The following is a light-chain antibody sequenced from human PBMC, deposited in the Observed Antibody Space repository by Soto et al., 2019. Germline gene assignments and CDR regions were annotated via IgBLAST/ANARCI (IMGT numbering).Light chain of an antibody. CDR1: QSVSSY. Sequence: EIVLTQSPATLSLSPGARATLSGRASQSVSSYLAWYQQKPGQAPRLLIYDASNRATGIPARFSGSGSGTDFTLTISSLEPEDFAVYYCQQRSNWPPTFGQGTKV. CDR3: QQRSNWPPT. J-gene: IGKJ1*01. V-gene: IGKV3-11*01. CDR2: DAS.